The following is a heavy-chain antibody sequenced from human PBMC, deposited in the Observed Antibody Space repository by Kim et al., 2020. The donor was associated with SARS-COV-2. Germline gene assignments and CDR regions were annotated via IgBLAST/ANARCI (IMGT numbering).Heavy chain of an antibody. CDR1: GGSISSYY. V-gene: IGHV4-59*01. CDR3: ARTTYYYDSSGLQRVWWFDP. J-gene: IGHJ5*02. CDR2: IYYSGST. Sequence: SETLSLTCTVSGGSISSYYWSWIRQPPGKGLEWIGYIYYSGSTNYNPSLKSRVTISVDTSKNQFSLKLSSVTAADTAVYYCARTTYYYDSSGLQRVWWFDPWGQGTLVTVSS. D-gene: IGHD3-22*01.